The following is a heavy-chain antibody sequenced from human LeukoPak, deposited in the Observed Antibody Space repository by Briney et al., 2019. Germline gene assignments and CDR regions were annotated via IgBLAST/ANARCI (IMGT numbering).Heavy chain of an antibody. V-gene: IGHV1-8*01. D-gene: IGHD1-26*01. Sequence: GASVKVSCKASGYTFTSYDINWVRQATGQGLEWMGWMSPNSGNTGYAQKFQGRVTMTRNTSISTAYMELSSLRSEDTAVYYCARSPQWELRVDYWGQGTLVTVSS. CDR3: ARSPQWELRVDY. CDR2: MSPNSGNT. CDR1: GYTFTSYD. J-gene: IGHJ4*02.